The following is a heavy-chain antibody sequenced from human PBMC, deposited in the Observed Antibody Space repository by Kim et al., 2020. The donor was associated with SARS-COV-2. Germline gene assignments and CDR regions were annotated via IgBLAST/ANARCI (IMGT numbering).Heavy chain of an antibody. Sequence: YADSVKGRFTISRDNANTSLFLQMNSLRAEDTAVYYCASFSTSAAASSGYWGQGTLVTVSS. V-gene: IGHV3-21*01. J-gene: IGHJ4*02. CDR3: ASFSTSAAASSGY. D-gene: IGHD6-13*01.